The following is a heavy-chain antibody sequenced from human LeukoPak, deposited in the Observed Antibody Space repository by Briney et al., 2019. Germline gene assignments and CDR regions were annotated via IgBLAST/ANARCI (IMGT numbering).Heavy chain of an antibody. J-gene: IGHJ3*02. CDR1: GGSISSYY. D-gene: IGHD2-8*01. Sequence: SETLYLTCTVSGGSISSYYWSWIRQPPGKGLEWIGYIYTSGSTNYNPSLKSRVTISVDTSKNQFSLKLSSVTAADTAVYYCARPMVYANDAFDIWGQGTMVTVSS. V-gene: IGHV4-4*09. CDR3: ARPMVYANDAFDI. CDR2: IYTSGST.